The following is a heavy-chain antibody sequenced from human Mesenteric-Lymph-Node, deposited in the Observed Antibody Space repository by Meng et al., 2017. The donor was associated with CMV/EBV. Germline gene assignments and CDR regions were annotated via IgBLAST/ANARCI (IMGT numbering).Heavy chain of an antibody. D-gene: IGHD1-26*01. CDR3: ARVSGSSYFDY. V-gene: IGHV3-48*03. CDR2: IRSGGSST. J-gene: IGHJ4*02. CDR1: GFTFSSYE. Sequence: GGSLRLSCAASGFTFSSYEMIWVRQAPGKGLEWVSYIRSGGSSTYYADSVKGRFTISRDNAKNSLYLQMNTLRAEDTAVYYCARVSGSSYFDYWGQGTLVTVSS.